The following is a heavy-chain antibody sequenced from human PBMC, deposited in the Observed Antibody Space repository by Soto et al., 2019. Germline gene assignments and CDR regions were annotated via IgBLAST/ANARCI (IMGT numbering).Heavy chain of an antibody. CDR1: GGTFSSYA. J-gene: IGHJ5*02. Sequence: SVKVSCKASGGTFSSYAISWVRQAPRQGLEWMGGIIPIFGTANYAQKFQGRVTITADESTSTAYMELSSLRSEDTAVYYCARGPGEGYSSWFDPWGQGTLVTVSS. D-gene: IGHD4-4*01. V-gene: IGHV1-69*13. CDR3: ARGPGEGYSSWFDP. CDR2: IIPIFGTA.